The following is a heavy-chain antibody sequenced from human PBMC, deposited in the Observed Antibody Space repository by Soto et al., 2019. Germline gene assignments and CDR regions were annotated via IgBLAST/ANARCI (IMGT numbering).Heavy chain of an antibody. CDR2: ISSSGSTI. Sequence: GGSLRLSCAASGFTFSSYEMNWVRQAPGKGLEWVSYISSSGSTIYYADSVKGRFTISRDNAKNSLYLQMNSLRAEDTAVYYCARDYYRNSYGSFDYWGQGTLVTVSS. CDR1: GFTFSSYE. J-gene: IGHJ4*02. V-gene: IGHV3-48*03. D-gene: IGHD4-4*01. CDR3: ARDYYRNSYGSFDY.